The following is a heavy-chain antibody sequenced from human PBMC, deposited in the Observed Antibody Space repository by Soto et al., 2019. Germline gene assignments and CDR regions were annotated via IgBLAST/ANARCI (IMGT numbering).Heavy chain of an antibody. CDR1: GFIFSNFG. Sequence: GGSLRLSCAASGFIFSNFGMHWVRQGPGKGLEWVAVISYDGSNEYYADSVKGRFTISRDNSKNSLYLQMNSLRAEDTAVYYCAKGLPTVGYCSPNSCYGLNWFDRWGQGTLVTVSS. V-gene: IGHV3-30*18. D-gene: IGHD2-2*01. CDR3: AKGLPTVGYCSPNSCYGLNWFDR. J-gene: IGHJ5*02. CDR2: ISYDGSNE.